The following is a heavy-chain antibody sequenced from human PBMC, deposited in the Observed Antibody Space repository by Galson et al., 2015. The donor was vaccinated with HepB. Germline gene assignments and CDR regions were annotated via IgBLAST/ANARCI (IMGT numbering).Heavy chain of an antibody. V-gene: IGHV1-46*01. CDR3: ARDLPYYYDSNRLDAFDI. J-gene: IGHJ3*02. Sequence: SVKVSCKASGYTFTSHYMHWVRQAPGQGLEWMGIINPSAGSTTYAQKFQGRVTMTRDTSTSTVYMELSSLRSEDTAVYYCARDLPYYYDSNRLDAFDIWGQGTMVTVSS. CDR2: INPSAGST. D-gene: IGHD3-22*01. CDR1: GYTFTSHY.